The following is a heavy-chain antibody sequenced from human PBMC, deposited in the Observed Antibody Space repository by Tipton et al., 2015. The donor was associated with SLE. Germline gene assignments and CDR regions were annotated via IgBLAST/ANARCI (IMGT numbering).Heavy chain of an antibody. Sequence: TLSLTCAVYGGSFSGYYWSWIRQPPGKGLEWIGEINHSGSTNYNPSLKSRVTISVDTSKNQFSLKLSSVTAADTAVYYCARAGTSSYMDVWGKGTTVTVSS. CDR1: GGSFSGYY. CDR3: ARAGTSSYMDV. V-gene: IGHV4-34*09. CDR2: INHSGST. D-gene: IGHD2-2*01. J-gene: IGHJ6*03.